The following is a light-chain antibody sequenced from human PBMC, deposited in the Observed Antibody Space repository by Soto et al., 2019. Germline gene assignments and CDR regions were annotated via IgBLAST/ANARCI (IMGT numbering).Light chain of an antibody. Sequence: NFMLTQPHSVSESPGKTVSISCTRSSGRIASNYVQWYQQRPGSAPTTVIYEDNQRPPGVPDRFSGSTNGSSNSASLTISGLQTEDEADYDCQSYDSSTVVFGGGTKLTVL. CDR1: SGRIASNY. CDR3: QSYDSSTVV. CDR2: EDN. V-gene: IGLV6-57*04. J-gene: IGLJ2*01.